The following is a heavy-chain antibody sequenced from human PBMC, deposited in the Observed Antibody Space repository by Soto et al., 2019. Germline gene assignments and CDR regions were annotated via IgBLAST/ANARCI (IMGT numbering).Heavy chain of an antibody. J-gene: IGHJ3*01. D-gene: IGHD6-6*01. V-gene: IGHV3-21*01. CDR3: ARNQLGYDAFDF. Sequence: GGSLRLSCAASGFTFSSYSMNCVRQAPGKGLEWVSSISSSSSYIYYADSVKGRFTISRDNAKNSLYLQMNSLRAEDTAVYYCARNQLGYDAFDFWGQGTMVTGS. CDR1: GFTFSSYS. CDR2: ISSSSSYI.